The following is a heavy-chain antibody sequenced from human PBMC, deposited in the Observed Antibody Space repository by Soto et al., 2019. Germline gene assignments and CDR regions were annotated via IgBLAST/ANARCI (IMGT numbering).Heavy chain of an antibody. Sequence: SETLSLTCTVSGGSISSYYWSWIRQPPGKGLEWIGYIYYSGSTNYNPSLKSRVTISVDTSKNQFSLKLSSVTAADTAVYYCARLAYYYDSSGYYYYFDYWGQGTLVTVSS. CDR1: GGSISSYY. D-gene: IGHD3-22*01. V-gene: IGHV4-59*01. CDR2: IYYSGST. J-gene: IGHJ4*02. CDR3: ARLAYYYDSSGYYYYFDY.